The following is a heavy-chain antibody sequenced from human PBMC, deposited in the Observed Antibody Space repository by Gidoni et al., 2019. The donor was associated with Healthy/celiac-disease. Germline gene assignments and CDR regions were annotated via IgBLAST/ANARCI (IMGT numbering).Heavy chain of an antibody. J-gene: IGHJ4*02. D-gene: IGHD3-22*01. V-gene: IGHV5-10-1*03. CDR3: ARHLAGYDSSGHFDY. CDR2: IDPSDSYT. CDR1: GYSFTSYW. Sequence: EVQLVQSGAEVKKPGESLRISCKGSGYSFTSYWISLVRQMPGKGLEWMGRIDPSDSYTNYSPSFQGHVTISADKSIRTAYLQWSSLKASDTAMYYCARHLAGYDSSGHFDYWGQGTLVTVSS.